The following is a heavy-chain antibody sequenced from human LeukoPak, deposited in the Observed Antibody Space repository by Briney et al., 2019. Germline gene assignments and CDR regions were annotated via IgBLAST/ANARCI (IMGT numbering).Heavy chain of an antibody. J-gene: IGHJ4*02. Sequence: PSETLSLTCTVSGDSISSYYWSWIRQSPGKGLEWIGNIFYTGTTNYNPSLKNRVTISIDTSKNLFSLKLTSVTAADTAVYCCASANNMNYFDFWGQGTLVTVSS. D-gene: IGHD3-16*01. V-gene: IGHV4-59*08. CDR3: ASANNMNYFDF. CDR1: GDSISSYY. CDR2: IFYTGTT.